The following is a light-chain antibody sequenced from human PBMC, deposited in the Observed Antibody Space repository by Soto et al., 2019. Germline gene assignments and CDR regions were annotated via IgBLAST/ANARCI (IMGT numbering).Light chain of an antibody. J-gene: IGKJ4*01. CDR1: QSVSSD. CDR2: RTS. CDR3: QQYYNWLT. Sequence: EIVMTQSPATLPVSPGERATLSCGASQSVSSDLAWYQQKPGQPPRLLIYRTSTRATGIPARFSGSGSGTEFTLTISSMQSEDFAVYYCQQYYNWLTFGGGTKVEIK. V-gene: IGKV3-15*01.